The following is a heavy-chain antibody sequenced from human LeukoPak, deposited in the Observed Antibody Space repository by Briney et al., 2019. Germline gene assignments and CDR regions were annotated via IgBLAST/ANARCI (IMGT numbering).Heavy chain of an antibody. CDR3: ALHCSSTSCRDYYYMDV. D-gene: IGHD2-2*01. CDR2: LWYDGTNK. CDR1: GFTFSSYG. J-gene: IGHJ6*03. V-gene: IGHV3-33*01. Sequence: GGSLRLSCAASGFTFSSYGMHWVRQAPGKGLEWVAVLWYDGTNKYYADSVKGRFTISRDNSRNTLYLQMNSLRAEDTAVYYCALHCSSTSCRDYYYMDVWGKGTTVTVSS.